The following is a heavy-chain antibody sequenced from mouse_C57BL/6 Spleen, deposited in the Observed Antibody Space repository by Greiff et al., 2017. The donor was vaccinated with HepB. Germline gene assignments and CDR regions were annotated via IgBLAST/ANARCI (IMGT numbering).Heavy chain of an antibody. CDR1: GFTFSDYG. CDR2: ISSGSSTI. Sequence: VQLKESGGGLVKPGGSLKLSCAASGFTFSDYGMHWVRQAPEKGLEWVAYISSGSSTIYYADTVKGRFTISRDNAKNTLFLQMTSLRSEDTAMYYCARTYGSSYGYAMDYWGQGTSVTVSS. V-gene: IGHV5-17*01. CDR3: ARTYGSSYGYAMDY. J-gene: IGHJ4*01. D-gene: IGHD1-1*01.